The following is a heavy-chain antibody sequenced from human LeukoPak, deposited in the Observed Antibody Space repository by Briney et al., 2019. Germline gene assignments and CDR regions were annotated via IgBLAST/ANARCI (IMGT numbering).Heavy chain of an antibody. V-gene: IGHV5-51*01. Sequence: GESLKISCKGSGYSFTSYWIGWVRQMLGKGLEWMGIIYPGDSDTRYSPSFQGQVTISADKSISTAYLQWSSLKASDTAMYYCARSGVEMATIGAFDIWGQGTMVTVSS. J-gene: IGHJ3*02. CDR2: IYPGDSDT. CDR3: ARSGVEMATIGAFDI. D-gene: IGHD5-24*01. CDR1: GYSFTSYW.